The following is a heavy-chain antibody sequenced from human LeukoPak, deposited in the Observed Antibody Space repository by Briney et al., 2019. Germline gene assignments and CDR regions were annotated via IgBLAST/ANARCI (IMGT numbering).Heavy chain of an antibody. CDR1: GFTFSSYG. CDR2: IRYDGSNK. J-gene: IGHJ4*02. Sequence: GGSLRPSCAASGFTFSSYGMHWVRQAPGKGLEWVAFIRYDGSNKHYADSVKGRFTISRDNSKNTPYQQMNSLRAEDTAVYYCASFLSARTIDYWGQGTLVTVSS. CDR3: ASFLSARTIDY. V-gene: IGHV3-30*02. D-gene: IGHD6-25*01.